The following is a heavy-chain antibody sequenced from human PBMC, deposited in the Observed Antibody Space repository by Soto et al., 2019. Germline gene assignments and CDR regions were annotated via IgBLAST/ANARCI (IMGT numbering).Heavy chain of an antibody. Sequence: GGSLRLSCAASGFTFSSYSMNWVRQAPGKGLEWVSYISSSSSTIYYADSVKGRFTISRDNAXXXXYXXXXXXRAEDTAVYYCARDRPTPSYDFWSGYPAIDYWGQGTLVTVSS. D-gene: IGHD3-3*01. CDR1: GFTFSSYS. V-gene: IGHV3-48*01. CDR2: ISSSSSTI. CDR3: ARDRPTPSYDFWSGYPAIDY. J-gene: IGHJ4*02.